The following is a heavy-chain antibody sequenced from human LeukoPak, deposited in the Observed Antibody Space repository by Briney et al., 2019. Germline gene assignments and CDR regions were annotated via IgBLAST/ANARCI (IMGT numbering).Heavy chain of an antibody. CDR1: GFTFSSYS. Sequence: GGSLRLSCAASGFTFSSYSMNWVRQAPGKGLEWVSYISSSSSTIYYADSVKGRFTISRDNAKNSLYLQMNSLRAEDTAVYYCARAEVGWQLDFDYWGQGTLVTVSS. CDR2: ISSSSSTI. J-gene: IGHJ4*02. CDR3: ARAEVGWQLDFDY. V-gene: IGHV3-48*01. D-gene: IGHD6-6*01.